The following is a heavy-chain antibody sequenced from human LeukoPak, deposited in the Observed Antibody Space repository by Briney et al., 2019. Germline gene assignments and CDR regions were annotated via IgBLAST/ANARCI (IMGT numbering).Heavy chain of an antibody. CDR2: ISADGSRD. Sequence: TGGSLRLSCAASGFTYSGQAMHWVRRAPGKGLGWVAVISADGSRDFYANSVKGRFTISRDNSENTLYLQMNSLRAEDTAVYYCASRIAAAGIDYWGQGTLVTVSS. J-gene: IGHJ4*02. CDR3: ASRIAAAGIDY. D-gene: IGHD6-13*01. V-gene: IGHV3-30*14. CDR1: GFTYSGQA.